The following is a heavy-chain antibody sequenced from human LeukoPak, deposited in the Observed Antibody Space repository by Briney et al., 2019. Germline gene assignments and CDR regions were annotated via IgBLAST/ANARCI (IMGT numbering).Heavy chain of an antibody. CDR1: GFTFSSYA. CDR2: ISGSGGST. D-gene: IGHD6-13*01. CDR3: AKDRSWYFAFDI. J-gene: IGHJ3*02. Sequence: GGSLRLSCAASGFTFSSYAMSWVRQAPGKGLKWVSAISGSGGSTYYADSVKGRFTISRDNSKNTLYLQMNSLRAEDTAVYYCAKDRSWYFAFDIWGQGTMVTVSS. V-gene: IGHV3-23*01.